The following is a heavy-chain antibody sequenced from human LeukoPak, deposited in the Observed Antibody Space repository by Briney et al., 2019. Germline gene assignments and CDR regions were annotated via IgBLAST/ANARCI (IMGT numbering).Heavy chain of an antibody. CDR3: AMNYYDSSRYFPFDF. J-gene: IGHJ4*02. D-gene: IGHD3-22*01. CDR1: GFIFTNCA. CDR2: ISGGIT. V-gene: IGHV3-23*01. Sequence: GGSLRLSCAASGFIFTNCAMTWVRQAPGKGLEWVSTISGGITYYADSVKGRFTISRDNSRNTLFLQMNNLRAEDTAVYYCAMNYYDSSRYFPFDFWGQGTLVTVSS.